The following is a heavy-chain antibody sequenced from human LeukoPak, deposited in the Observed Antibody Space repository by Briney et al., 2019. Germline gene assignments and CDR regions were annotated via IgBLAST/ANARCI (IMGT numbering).Heavy chain of an antibody. CDR2: IKRKTDGGTT. CDR3: TTASRPPF. Sequence: GGSLRLSCAASGFTFSDAWMSWVRQAPGKGLEWVGRIKRKTDGGTTDYAAPVKGRFTISRDDSKNTLYLQMNSLKTEDTAVYYCTTASRPPFWGQGTMVTVSS. CDR1: GFTFSDAW. J-gene: IGHJ3*01. D-gene: IGHD1-14*01. V-gene: IGHV3-15*01.